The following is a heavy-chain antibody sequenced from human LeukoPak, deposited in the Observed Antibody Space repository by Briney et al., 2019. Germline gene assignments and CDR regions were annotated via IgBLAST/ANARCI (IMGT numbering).Heavy chain of an antibody. D-gene: IGHD4/OR15-4a*01. CDR1: GFTFSSYA. V-gene: IGHV3-23*01. CDR2: ISGSGGST. J-gene: IGHJ3*02. CDR3: AKNSAWLTKAFGI. Sequence: TGGSLRLSCAASGFTFSSYAMSWVRQAPGKGLEWVSAISGSGGSTYYADSVKGRFTISRDNSKNTLYLQMNSLRAEDTAVYYCAKNSAWLTKAFGIWGQGTMVTVSS.